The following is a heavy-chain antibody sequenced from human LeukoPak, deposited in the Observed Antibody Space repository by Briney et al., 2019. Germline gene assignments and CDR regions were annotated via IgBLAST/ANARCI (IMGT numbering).Heavy chain of an antibody. CDR3: ARIIVGATEIDY. CDR1: GFTFSNYW. J-gene: IGHJ4*02. V-gene: IGHV3-74*01. D-gene: IGHD1-26*01. CDR2: ISSDGNNI. Sequence: GGSLRLSCAASGFTFSNYWMHWVRQVPGKGLVWVSRISSDGNNIQYADSVKGRFTISRDNAKNTLYLQMNSLRVEDTAVYYCARIIVGATEIDYWGQGTLVTVSS.